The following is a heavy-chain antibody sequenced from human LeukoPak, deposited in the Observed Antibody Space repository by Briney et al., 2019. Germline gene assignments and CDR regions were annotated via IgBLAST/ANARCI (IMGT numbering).Heavy chain of an antibody. D-gene: IGHD3-10*01. CDR3: ASPGTMVRGVITY. V-gene: IGHV1-69*13. CDR2: IIPIFGTA. J-gene: IGHJ4*02. CDR1: GYTFTSYG. Sequence: SVKVSCKASGYTFTSYGISWVRQAPGQGLEWMGGIIPIFGTANYAQKFQGRVTITADESTSTAYMELSSLRSEDTAVYYCASPGTMVRGVITYWGQGTLVTVSS.